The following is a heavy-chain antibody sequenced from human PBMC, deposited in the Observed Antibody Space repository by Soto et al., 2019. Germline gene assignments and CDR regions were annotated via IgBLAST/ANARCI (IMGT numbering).Heavy chain of an antibody. CDR3: ARAWGLGGGYYPYH. V-gene: IGHV1-3*01. J-gene: IGHJ5*02. D-gene: IGHD3-22*01. CDR1: GYTFTRYA. CDR2: INAGNGNT. Sequence: QVQLVQSGAEVKKPGASVKVSCKASGYTFTRYAMHWVRQAPGQRLEWMGWINAGNGNTKYSQKFQGRVTITRDTSASTAYTELSRLRSEDTAVYYCARAWGLGGGYYPYHWGQGTLVTVSS.